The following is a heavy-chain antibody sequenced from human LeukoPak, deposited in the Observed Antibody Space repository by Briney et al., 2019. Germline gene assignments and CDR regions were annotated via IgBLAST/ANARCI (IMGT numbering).Heavy chain of an antibody. CDR2: ISSSGSTI. Sequence: GGSLRLSCAASGFTFSDYYMSWIRQAPGKGLEWVSYISSSGSTIYYADSVKGRFTISRDNSKNTLYLQMNSLRAEDTAVYYCAKGAGNDFWSGLFDYWGQGTLVTVSS. CDR3: AKGAGNDFWSGLFDY. V-gene: IGHV3-11*01. D-gene: IGHD3-3*01. J-gene: IGHJ4*02. CDR1: GFTFSDYY.